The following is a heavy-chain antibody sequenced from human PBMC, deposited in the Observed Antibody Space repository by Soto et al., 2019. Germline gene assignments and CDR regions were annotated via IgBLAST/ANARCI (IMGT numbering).Heavy chain of an antibody. CDR1: GYTFTSYG. CDR3: ARVVPAAMMGWFDP. J-gene: IGHJ5*02. Sequence: ASVKVSCRASGYTFTSYGISWVRQAPGRGLEWMGWISAYNGNTNYAQKLQGRVTMTTDTSTSTAYMELRSLRSDDTAVYYCARVVPAAMMGWFDPWGQGTLVTVSS. CDR2: ISAYNGNT. V-gene: IGHV1-18*04. D-gene: IGHD2-2*01.